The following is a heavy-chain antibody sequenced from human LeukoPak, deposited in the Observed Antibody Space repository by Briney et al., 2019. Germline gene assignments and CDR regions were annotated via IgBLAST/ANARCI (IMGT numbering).Heavy chain of an antibody. CDR2: IKSKTDGGTT. D-gene: IGHD3-10*01. CDR1: GFTFSNAW. CDR3: AKFEVQGVIPHFIDH. J-gene: IGHJ4*02. Sequence: GGSLRLSCAASGFTFSNAWMSWVRQAPGKGLEWVGRIKSKTDGGTTDYAAPVKGRFTISRDDSKNTLYLQMNSLRAEDAAVYYCAKFEVQGVIPHFIDHWGQGTLVTASS. V-gene: IGHV3-15*01.